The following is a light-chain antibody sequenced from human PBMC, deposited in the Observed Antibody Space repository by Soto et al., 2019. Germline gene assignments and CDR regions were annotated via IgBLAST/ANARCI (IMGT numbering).Light chain of an antibody. Sequence: GDRVTITCRASQRVSNYLNWYQKKPGKAPNLLVYAASNLQSGVPSRFSGSGSGTDFTLTISSLQPEDFATYYCQQGYSSPPTFGQGTRVDNK. CDR3: QQGYSSPPT. CDR2: AAS. CDR1: QRVSNY. V-gene: IGKV1-39*01. J-gene: IGKJ5*01.